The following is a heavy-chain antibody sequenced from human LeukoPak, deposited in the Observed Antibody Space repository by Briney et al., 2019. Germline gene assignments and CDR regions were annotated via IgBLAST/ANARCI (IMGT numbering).Heavy chain of an antibody. D-gene: IGHD3-10*01. V-gene: IGHV3-21*06. Sequence: AGGSLRLSCAAPGFTFSNYGMNWVRQAPGKGLEWVSFTDTSGRYVYYGDSVKGRFTISRDNAKNLLFLQMNGLRAEDTALYYCARGRSITLLRGVAMSDGFDIWGQGAMVAVSS. CDR1: GFTFSNYG. CDR2: TDTSGRYV. CDR3: ARGRSITLLRGVAMSDGFDI. J-gene: IGHJ3*02.